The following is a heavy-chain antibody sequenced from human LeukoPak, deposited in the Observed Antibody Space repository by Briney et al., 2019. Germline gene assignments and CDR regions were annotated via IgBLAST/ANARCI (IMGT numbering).Heavy chain of an antibody. CDR1: GGSFSGYY. D-gene: IGHD1-26*01. CDR2: INHSGST. Sequence: SETLSLTCAVYGGSFSGYYWSWIRQPPGKGLEWIGEINHSGSTNYNPSLKSRVIISVDTSKNQFSLKLSSVTAADTAVYYCATGSYFDYHFDYWGQGPLVTVSS. CDR3: ATGSYFDYHFDY. V-gene: IGHV4-34*01. J-gene: IGHJ4*02.